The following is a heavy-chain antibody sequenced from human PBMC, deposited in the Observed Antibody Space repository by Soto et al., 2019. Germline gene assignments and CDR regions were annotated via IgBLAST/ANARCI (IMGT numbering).Heavy chain of an antibody. D-gene: IGHD2-2*01. CDR1: GFTFSSYA. Sequence: GGSLRLSCAASGFTFSSYAMTWVRQAPGKGLEWVSLLNDSGGNTYYADSVKGRFTISRDNSKNTLYLQMNNLRAEDTALYYCARGSSTIWRHFFDYWGQGTLVTV. CDR3: ARGSSTIWRHFFDY. J-gene: IGHJ4*02. V-gene: IGHV3-23*01. CDR2: LNDSGGNT.